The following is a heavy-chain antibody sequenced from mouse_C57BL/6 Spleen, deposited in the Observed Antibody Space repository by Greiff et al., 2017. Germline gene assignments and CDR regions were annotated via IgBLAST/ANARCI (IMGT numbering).Heavy chain of an antibody. CDR2: INPSSGYT. J-gene: IGHJ4*01. CDR1: GYTFTSYT. D-gene: IGHD3-3*01. CDR3: ACLRDGAMDY. V-gene: IGHV1-4*01. Sequence: QVQLQQPGAELARPGASVKMSCKASGYTFTSYTMHWVKQRPGQGLEWIGYINPSSGYTKYNQKFKDKATLTADKSSSTAYMQLSSLTSEDSAVYYCACLRDGAMDYWGQGTSVTVSS.